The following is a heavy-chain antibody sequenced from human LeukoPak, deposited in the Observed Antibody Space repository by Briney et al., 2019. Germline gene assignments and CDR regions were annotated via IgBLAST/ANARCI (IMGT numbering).Heavy chain of an antibody. D-gene: IGHD1-1*01. V-gene: IGHV4-59*02. CDR2: IYYSGDS. CDR3: ARAHSNNWHVDY. CDR1: GGSVSGYY. J-gene: IGHJ4*02. Sequence: SETLSLTCTVSGGSVSGYYWNCIRQRPGKGLEWIGYIYYSGDSDYNPSLKSRVSISIDTSKNQLSLKLISVTAADTAVYYCARAHSNNWHVDYWGQGTLVTVSS.